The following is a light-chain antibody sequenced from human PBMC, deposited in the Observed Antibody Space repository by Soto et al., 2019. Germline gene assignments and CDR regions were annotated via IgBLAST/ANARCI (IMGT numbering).Light chain of an antibody. Sequence: EIVLTQSPGTLSLSPGERATLSCRARQSVSRSYLAWYQQKPGQAPRLLIYGASSRATGIPGRFSGSGSGTDFTLSISRLEPEDFAVYYCQQYGSSPRTFGQGTKLEIK. V-gene: IGKV3-20*01. CDR2: GAS. J-gene: IGKJ2*01. CDR1: QSVSRSY. CDR3: QQYGSSPRT.